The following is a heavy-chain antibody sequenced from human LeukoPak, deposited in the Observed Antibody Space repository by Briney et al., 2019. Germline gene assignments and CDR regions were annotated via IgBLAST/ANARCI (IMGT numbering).Heavy chain of an antibody. D-gene: IGHD3-22*01. CDR1: GFTFSSYG. V-gene: IGHV3-33*01. CDR2: IWYDGSNK. CDR3: ASGDSSGSLDY. Sequence: GGSLRLSCAASGFTFSSYGMHWVRQAPGKGLEWVAVIWYDGSNKYYAGSVKGRFTISRDNSKNMLYLQMNSLRAEDTAVYYCASGDSSGSLDYWGQGTLVTVSS. J-gene: IGHJ4*02.